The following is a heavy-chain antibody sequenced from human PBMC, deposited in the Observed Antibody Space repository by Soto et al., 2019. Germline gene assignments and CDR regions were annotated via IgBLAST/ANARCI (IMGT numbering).Heavy chain of an antibody. J-gene: IGHJ4*02. Sequence: SVKVSCKASGGTFTTFAIGWLRQAPGQGLQWIGGIIPLFGSPNYAQKFRGRVTISADESTTTAYMELSGLKSEDTAVYYCTREGGGSGYARSPFGYWGQGTPVTVSS. D-gene: IGHD5-12*01. CDR3: TREGGGSGYARSPFGY. CDR1: GGTFTTFA. V-gene: IGHV1-69*13. CDR2: IIPLFGSP.